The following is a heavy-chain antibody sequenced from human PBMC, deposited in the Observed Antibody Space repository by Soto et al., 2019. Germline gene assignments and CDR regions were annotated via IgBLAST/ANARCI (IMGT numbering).Heavy chain of an antibody. CDR2: ISAYNGNT. CDR1: GYTLTRYG. CDR3: AKGHYYYGMDV. J-gene: IGHJ6*02. V-gene: IGHV1-18*01. Sequence: ASVKVSCKASGYTLTRYGINWVRQAPGQGLEWMGWISAYNGNTNYAQKLQGRVTMTTDTSTSTAYMELRSLRSDDTAVYYCAKGHYYYGMDVWGQGTTITVSS.